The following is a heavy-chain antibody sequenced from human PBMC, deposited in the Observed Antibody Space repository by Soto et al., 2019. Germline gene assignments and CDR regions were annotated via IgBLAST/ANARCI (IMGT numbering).Heavy chain of an antibody. CDR3: KTPEGYYYYGMDV. CDR1: GFTFSNAW. J-gene: IGHJ6*02. Sequence: GGSLRLSCAASGFTFSNAWMNWVRQAPGKGLEWVGRIKSKTDGGTTDYAAPVKGRFTISRDDSKNTLYLQMNSLKTEDTAVYYCKTPEGYYYYGMDVWGQGTTVTVSS. CDR2: IKSKTDGGTT. V-gene: IGHV3-15*07.